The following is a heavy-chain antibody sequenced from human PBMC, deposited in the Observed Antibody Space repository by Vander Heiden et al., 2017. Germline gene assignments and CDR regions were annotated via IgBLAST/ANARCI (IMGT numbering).Heavy chain of an antibody. CDR3: ARDLGYYYDSSGYYVG. V-gene: IGHV3-21*01. Sequence: EVQLVESGGGLVKPGGSLRLSWAASGFTFSSYSMNWVRQAPGKGLEWVSSISSSSSYIYYADSVKGRFTISRDNAKNSLYLQMNSLRAEDTAVYYCARDLGYYYDSSGYYVGWGQGTLVTVSS. D-gene: IGHD3-22*01. CDR2: ISSSSSYI. CDR1: GFTFSSYS. J-gene: IGHJ4*02.